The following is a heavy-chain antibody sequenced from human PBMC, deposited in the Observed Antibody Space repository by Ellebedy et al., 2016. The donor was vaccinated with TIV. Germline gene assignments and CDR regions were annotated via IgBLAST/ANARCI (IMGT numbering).Heavy chain of an antibody. CDR1: GGSFSGYY. V-gene: IGHV4-34*01. CDR2: INHSGST. CDR3: ARDLRGFGELSSYYYYGMDV. J-gene: IGHJ6*02. D-gene: IGHD3-10*01. Sequence: MPSETLSLTCAVYGGSFSGYYWSWIRQPPGKGLEWIGEINHSGSTNYNPSLKSRVTMSVDTSKNQFSLKLSSVTAADTAVYYCARDLRGFGELSSYYYYGMDVWGQGTTVTVSS.